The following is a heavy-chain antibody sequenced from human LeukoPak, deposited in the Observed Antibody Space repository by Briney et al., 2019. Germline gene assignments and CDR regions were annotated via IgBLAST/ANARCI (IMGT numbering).Heavy chain of an antibody. CDR1: GYSFTSYW. Sequence: GESLKISCKGSGYSFTSYWIGWVRQMPGKGLEWMGIIYPGDSDTRYSPSLQGQVTISVDTSIGTAYLQWSSLKASDTTMYYCARHSTKYYDSSGYYHYWGQGTLVTVSS. D-gene: IGHD3-22*01. V-gene: IGHV5-51*01. J-gene: IGHJ4*02. CDR3: ARHSTKYYDSSGYYHY. CDR2: IYPGDSDT.